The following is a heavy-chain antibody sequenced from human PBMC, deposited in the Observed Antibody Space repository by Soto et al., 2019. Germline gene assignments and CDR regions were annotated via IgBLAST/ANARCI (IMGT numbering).Heavy chain of an antibody. CDR1: GFSLSGSGLS. CDR2: VDWEDDK. D-gene: IGHD1-1*01. V-gene: IGHV2-70*01. J-gene: IGHJ2*01. CDR3: ASARGVRWYFDT. Sequence: VSGPTLVNPTQTLTLTCTLSGFSLSGSGLSMSWIRQPPGKALEWLALVDWEDDKFYSTSLKTRLTISKDTSKKQVVLTMTNMDPEDTATYYWASARGVRWYFDTWGRGAQVTVYS.